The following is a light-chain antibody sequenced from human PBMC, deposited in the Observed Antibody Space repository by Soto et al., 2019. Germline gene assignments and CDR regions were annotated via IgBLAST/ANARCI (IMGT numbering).Light chain of an antibody. CDR1: QGISSA. Sequence: AIRLTQSPSSLSASVGDRVTITCRAGQGISSALAWYQQKPGKPPKLLIYDASSLESGVPSRFSGSGSGTDFTLTISSLQPEDFATYHCQQFKSYPLTFGGGTKVDIK. J-gene: IGKJ4*01. CDR3: QQFKSYPLT. CDR2: DAS. V-gene: IGKV1-13*02.